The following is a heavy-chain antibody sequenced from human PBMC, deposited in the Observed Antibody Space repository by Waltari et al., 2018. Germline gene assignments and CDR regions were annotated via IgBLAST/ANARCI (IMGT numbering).Heavy chain of an antibody. J-gene: IGHJ5*02. CDR1: GFTFRVYE. V-gene: IGHV3-48*03. CDR2: ISGSGSII. D-gene: IGHD2-2*01. CDR3: ARDPHQIAVAHWFDP. Sequence: EVQLVEPGGGLVQTGGSLRLHWAAPGFTFRVYELNWVRQAPGKGLEWVSYISGSGSIIDYADSVKGRFTISRDNAKNSLYLQMNNLRAEDTAVYYCARDPHQIAVAHWFDPWGQGTLVTVSS.